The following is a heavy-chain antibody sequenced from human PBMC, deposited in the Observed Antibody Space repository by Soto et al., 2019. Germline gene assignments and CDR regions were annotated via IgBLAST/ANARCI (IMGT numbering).Heavy chain of an antibody. CDR2: ISGSGGST. D-gene: IGHD6-19*01. J-gene: IGHJ4*02. CDR1: GFTFSSYA. CDR3: AKDLAVADSFDY. V-gene: IGHV3-23*01. Sequence: SLRLSCAASGFTFSSYAMSWVRQAPGKGLEWVSAISGSGGSTYYADSVKGRFTISRDNSKNTLYLQMNSLRAEDTAVYYCAKDLAVADSFDYWGQGTLVTVSS.